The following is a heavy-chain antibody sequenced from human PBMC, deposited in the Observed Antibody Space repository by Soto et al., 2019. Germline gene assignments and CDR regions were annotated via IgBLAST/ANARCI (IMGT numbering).Heavy chain of an antibody. CDR1: GFSFSSYE. Sequence: PGLSLGLSCAASGFSFSSYEMNWVLQAPGKGLEWISYIGGSGGTKYSADSVKGLFIISRDNAQNSLYLQMNSLRVEDTAGYYCARDRGGDVGQLLVPDGFDLWGQGTMVTVSS. D-gene: IGHD3-10*01. CDR3: ARDRGGDVGQLLVPDGFDL. J-gene: IGHJ3*01. V-gene: IGHV3-48*03. CDR2: IGGSGGTK.